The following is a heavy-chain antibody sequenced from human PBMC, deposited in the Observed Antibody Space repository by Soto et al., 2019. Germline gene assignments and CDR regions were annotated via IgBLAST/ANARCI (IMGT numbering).Heavy chain of an antibody. V-gene: IGHV1-2*04. CDR1: GYTFAGYY. CDR3: ARAKDYDFWSGYFIWFDP. D-gene: IGHD3-3*01. CDR2: INPNSGGT. J-gene: IGHJ5*02. Sequence: ASVKVSCKASGYTFAGYYMHWVRQAPGQGLEWMGWINPNSGGTNYAQKFQGWVTMTRDTSISTAYMELSRLRSDDTAVYYCARAKDYDFWSGYFIWFDPWGQGTLVTVSS.